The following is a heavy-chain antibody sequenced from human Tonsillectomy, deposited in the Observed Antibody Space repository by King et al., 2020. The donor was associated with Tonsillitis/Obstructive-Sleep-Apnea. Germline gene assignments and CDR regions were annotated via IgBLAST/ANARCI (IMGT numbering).Heavy chain of an antibody. CDR1: GFTFTDYY. V-gene: IGHV3-11*01. D-gene: IGHD5-12*01. Sequence: VQLVESGGGLVKSGGFLRLSCAAFGFTFTDYYMTWIRQAPGKGLEWVSYISTSGSHIYYADSVKGRFTFSRDNAKNSLSLQMNSLRVEDTAVYYCARGLGVASMDVWGKGTTVTVYS. CDR2: ISTSGSHI. J-gene: IGHJ6*03. CDR3: ARGLGVASMDV.